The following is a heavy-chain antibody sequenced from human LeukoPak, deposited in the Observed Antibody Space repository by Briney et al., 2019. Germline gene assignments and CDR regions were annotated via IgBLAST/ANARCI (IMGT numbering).Heavy chain of an antibody. CDR2: ISSSSSTI. D-gene: IGHD3-3*01. Sequence: GGSLRLSCAASGFTFSSYSMNWVRQAPGKGLEWVSYISSSSSTIYYADSVKGRFTISRDNAKNSLYLQMNSLRAEDTAVYYCARSSPTIFGVVDRNGPFDYWGQGTLVTVSS. V-gene: IGHV3-48*04. J-gene: IGHJ4*02. CDR3: ARSSPTIFGVVDRNGPFDY. CDR1: GFTFSSYS.